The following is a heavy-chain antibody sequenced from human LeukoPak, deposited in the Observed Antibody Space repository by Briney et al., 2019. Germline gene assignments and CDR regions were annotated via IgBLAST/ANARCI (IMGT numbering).Heavy chain of an antibody. CDR1: GFTFSGNW. J-gene: IGHJ6*04. Sequence: GGSLRLSCTASGFTFSGNWMTWVRQAPGKGLEWVANINEDGGGKYYVESVKGRFTISRDNARNSVHLELSNLRAEDTAVYYCATRRCSIAACRASSYRCFDFWGKGTTVIVSS. CDR3: ATRRCSIAACRASSYRCFDF. CDR2: INEDGGGK. D-gene: IGHD2-2*01. V-gene: IGHV3-7*01.